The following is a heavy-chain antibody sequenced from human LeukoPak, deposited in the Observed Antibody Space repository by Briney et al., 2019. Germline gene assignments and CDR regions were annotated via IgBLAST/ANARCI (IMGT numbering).Heavy chain of an antibody. Sequence: PGGSLRLSCAASGLTFSSYSMNWVRQAPGKGLEWVSSISSSSSYIYYADSVKGRFTISRDNAKNSLYLQMNSLRAEDTAVYYCARASSGYYSPGTVDYWGQGTLVTVSS. CDR2: ISSSSSYI. CDR1: GLTFSSYS. J-gene: IGHJ4*02. V-gene: IGHV3-21*01. D-gene: IGHD3-22*01. CDR3: ARASSGYYSPGTVDY.